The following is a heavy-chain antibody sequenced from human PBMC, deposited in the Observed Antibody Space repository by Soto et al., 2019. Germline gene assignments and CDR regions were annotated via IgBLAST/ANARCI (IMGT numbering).Heavy chain of an antibody. CDR2: ISYDGSNK. V-gene: IGHV3-30*18. J-gene: IGHJ6*02. CDR3: AKDARILGPRDYYGMDV. CDR1: GFTFSSYG. Sequence: GGSLRLSCAASGFTFSSYGMHWVRQAPGKGLEWVAVISYDGSNKYYADSVKGRFTISRDNSKNTLYLQMNSLRAEDTAVYYCAKDARILGPRDYYGMDVWGQGTTVTVSS. D-gene: IGHD3-16*01.